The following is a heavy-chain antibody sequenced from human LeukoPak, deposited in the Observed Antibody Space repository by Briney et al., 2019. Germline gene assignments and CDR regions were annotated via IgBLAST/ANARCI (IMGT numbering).Heavy chain of an antibody. V-gene: IGHV4-39*01. Sequence: SETLSLTCTVSGGSISSSSYYWGWIRQPPGKGLEWTGSIYYSGRTYYNPSLKSRVTISVDTSKNQFSLKLSSWTGADTAVYYCASRQKDILTGYRWGQGTLVTVSS. J-gene: IGHJ4*02. CDR1: GGSISSSSYY. CDR2: IYYSGRT. D-gene: IGHD3-9*01. CDR3: ASRQKDILTGYR.